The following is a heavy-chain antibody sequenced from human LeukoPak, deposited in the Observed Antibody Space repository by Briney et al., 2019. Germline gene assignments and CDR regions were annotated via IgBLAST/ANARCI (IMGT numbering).Heavy chain of an antibody. D-gene: IGHD2-15*01. V-gene: IGHV3-21*01. CDR1: GFTFSSYS. J-gene: IGHJ4*02. Sequence: GGSLRLSCAASGFTFSSYSMNWVRQAPGKGLEWVSSISSSSSYIYYADSVKGRYTISRDNAKNSLYLQMNSLRAEDTAVYYCARDPPCSGGSCYSDYWGQGTLVTVSS. CDR2: ISSSSSYI. CDR3: ARDPPCSGGSCYSDY.